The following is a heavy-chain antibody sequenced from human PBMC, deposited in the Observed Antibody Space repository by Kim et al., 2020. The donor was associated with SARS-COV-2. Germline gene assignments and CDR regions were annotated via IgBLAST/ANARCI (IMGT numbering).Heavy chain of an antibody. Sequence: KSRVTISVDTSKNQFSLKLSSVTAADTAVYYCARAPLQYYYDSSGYLLLWGQGTLVTVSS. V-gene: IGHV4-39*07. J-gene: IGHJ4*02. D-gene: IGHD3-22*01. CDR3: ARAPLQYYYDSSGYLLL.